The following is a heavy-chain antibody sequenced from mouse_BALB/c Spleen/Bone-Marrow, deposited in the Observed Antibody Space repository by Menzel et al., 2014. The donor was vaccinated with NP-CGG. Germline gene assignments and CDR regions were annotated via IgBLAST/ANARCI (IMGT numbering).Heavy chain of an antibody. V-gene: IGHV14-4*02. CDR2: IDPENGDT. Sequence: EVKVVESGAELVRSGASVKLSCTASGFNIKDYYMHWVKQRPEQGLEWIGWIDPENGDTEYAPKFQGKATMTADTSSNPAYLQLSSLTSEDTAVYYCNARYYYAMDYWGQGTSVTVSS. CDR3: NARYYYAMDY. J-gene: IGHJ4*01. CDR1: GFNIKDYY.